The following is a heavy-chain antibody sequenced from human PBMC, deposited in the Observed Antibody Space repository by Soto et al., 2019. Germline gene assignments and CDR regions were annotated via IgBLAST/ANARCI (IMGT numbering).Heavy chain of an antibody. CDR3: TKGGIPRRYNIPKVDFDY. CDR2: ISGSGATT. CDR1: EVSCSRYA. D-gene: IGHD1-1*01. Sequence: GGSRRHSCGAGEVSCSRYAMSWVRQAPGRGLEWVSAISGSGATTYYPDSVKGRFTISRDNSKNTLYLQMNNLRADDTAVYYCTKGGIPRRYNIPKVDFDYWGQGSLVTVS. V-gene: IGHV3-23*01. J-gene: IGHJ4*02.